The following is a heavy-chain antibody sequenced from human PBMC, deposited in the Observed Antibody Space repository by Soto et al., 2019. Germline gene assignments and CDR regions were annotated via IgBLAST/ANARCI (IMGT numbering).Heavy chain of an antibody. CDR2: ISGIGSSTK. J-gene: IGHJ3*01. Sequence: GGSLRLSCAASGFTFSSYAMSWVRQAPGKGLEWVSVISGIGSSTKYYADSVKGRFTISRDNAKNSLYLQMNSLRAEDTAVYYCARDQLYYNDISGRPLNAFDVWGQGTMVTVSS. D-gene: IGHD3-22*01. CDR1: GFTFSSYA. V-gene: IGHV3-48*01. CDR3: ARDQLYYNDISGRPLNAFDV.